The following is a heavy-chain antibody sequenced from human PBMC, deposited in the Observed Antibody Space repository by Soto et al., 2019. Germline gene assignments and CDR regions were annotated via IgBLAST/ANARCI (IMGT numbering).Heavy chain of an antibody. Sequence: EVQLVESGGGLVQPGGSLRLSCAASGGFTFSSYWMQWVRQAPGKGLVWVSRINSEGTTTTYADSVKGRFTISRDNAKNTLFLQMNSLRAEDTAVYYCARDIESVTAKHFFYYYAMDVWGQGTTVTVSS. CDR1: GGFTFSSYW. CDR3: ARDIESVTAKHFFYYYAMDV. D-gene: IGHD2-8*01. J-gene: IGHJ6*02. V-gene: IGHV3-74*01. CDR2: INSEGTTT.